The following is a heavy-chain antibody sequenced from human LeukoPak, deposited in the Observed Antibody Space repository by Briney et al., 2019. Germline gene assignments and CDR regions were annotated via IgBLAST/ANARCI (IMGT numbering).Heavy chain of an antibody. V-gene: IGHV4-39*01. CDR2: IYYSGST. D-gene: IGHD6-19*01. Sequence: SETLSLTCTVSGGSISSSSYYWGWIRQPPGKGLEWIGSIYYSGSTYYNPSLKSRVTISVDTSKNQFSLKLSSVTAADTAVYYCARHEQWLEQVDYWGQGTLVTVSS. J-gene: IGHJ4*02. CDR1: GGSISSSSYY. CDR3: ARHEQWLEQVDY.